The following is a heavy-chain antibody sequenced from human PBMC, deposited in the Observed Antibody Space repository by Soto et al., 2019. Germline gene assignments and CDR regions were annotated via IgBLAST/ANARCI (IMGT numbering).Heavy chain of an antibody. CDR3: AKEPMITFGGVIVRYFDY. V-gene: IGHV3-23*01. J-gene: IGHJ4*02. CDR1: GFTFSSYA. Sequence: GGSLRLSCAASGFTFSSYAMSWVRQAPGKGLEWVSAISGSGGSTYYADSVKGRFTISRDNSKNTLYLQMNSLRAEDTAVYYCAKEPMITFGGVIVRYFDYWGQGTLVTVSS. CDR2: ISGSGGST. D-gene: IGHD3-16*02.